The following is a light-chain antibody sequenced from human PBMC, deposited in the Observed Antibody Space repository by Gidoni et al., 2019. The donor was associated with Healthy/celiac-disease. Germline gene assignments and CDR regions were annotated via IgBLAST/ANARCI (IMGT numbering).Light chain of an antibody. CDR1: TGAVTSGHY. CDR2: DTS. Sequence: QAVVTQKPSLTVSPGGPVTLTCGSSTGAVTSGHYPYWFQQKPGQAPRTLIYDTSNKHSWTPARFSGSLLGGKAALTLSGAQPEDEAEYYCLLSYSGARPWVFGGGTKLTVL. V-gene: IGLV7-46*01. CDR3: LLSYSGARPWV. J-gene: IGLJ3*02.